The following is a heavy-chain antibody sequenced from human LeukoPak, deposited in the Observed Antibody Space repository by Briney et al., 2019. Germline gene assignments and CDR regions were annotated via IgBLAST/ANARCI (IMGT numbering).Heavy chain of an antibody. V-gene: IGHV3-30*04. CDR1: GFTFSSYA. CDR3: ARGHYYDSSGRSYYFKY. J-gene: IGHJ4*02. CDR2: ISYDGSNK. Sequence: GGSLRLSCAASGFTFSSYAMHWVRQAPGKGLGWVAVISYDGSNKYYADSVKGRFTISRDNSKNTLYLQMNSLRAEDTAVYYRARGHYYDSSGRSYYFKYWGQGTLVTVSS. D-gene: IGHD3-22*01.